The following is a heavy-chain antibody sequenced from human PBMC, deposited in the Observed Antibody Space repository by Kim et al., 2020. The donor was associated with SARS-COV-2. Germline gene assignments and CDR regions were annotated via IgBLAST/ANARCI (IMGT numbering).Heavy chain of an antibody. J-gene: IGHJ4*02. Sequence: GGSLRLSCSASGFTFSSYAMHWVRQAPGKGLEYVSAISSNGGSTYYADSVKGRFTISRDNSKNTLYLQMSSLRAEDTAVYYCVKSDRLRYFDWLVHPTHITLDDWGQGTLVTVSS. D-gene: IGHD3-9*01. V-gene: IGHV3-64D*09. CDR2: ISSNGGST. CDR1: GFTFSSYA. CDR3: VKSDRLRYFDWLVHPTHITLDD.